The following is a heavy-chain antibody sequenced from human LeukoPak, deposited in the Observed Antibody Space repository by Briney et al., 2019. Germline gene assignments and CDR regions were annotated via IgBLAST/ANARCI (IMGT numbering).Heavy chain of an antibody. D-gene: IGHD5-18*01. V-gene: IGHV3-21*01. CDR3: ARVLDTAMVYYFDC. CDR2: ICSSSSYM. J-gene: IGHJ4*02. Sequence: GGSLRLSCAASGFTFSSYSMNWVRQAPGKGLEWVSSICSSSSYMYYADSVKGRFTISRDNAKNSLYLQMNSLRAEDTAVYYCARVLDTAMVYYFDCWGQGTLVTVSS. CDR1: GFTFSSYS.